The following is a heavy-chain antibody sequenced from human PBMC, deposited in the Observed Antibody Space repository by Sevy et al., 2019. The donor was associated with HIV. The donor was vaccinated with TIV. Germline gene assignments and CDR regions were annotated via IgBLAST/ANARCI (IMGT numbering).Heavy chain of an antibody. J-gene: IGHJ4*02. CDR3: ARHGSSWSPLAY. CDR1: GGSMSSYY. Sequence: SETLSLTCTVSGGSMSSYYWSWIRQPPGKGLEWIGYIYYSGNTNYNPSLQSRVTITVDMSRNLSSLNLRSVTAADTAVYYCARHGSSWSPLAYWGRGTLVTVSS. CDR2: IYYSGNT. V-gene: IGHV4-59*01. D-gene: IGHD6-13*01.